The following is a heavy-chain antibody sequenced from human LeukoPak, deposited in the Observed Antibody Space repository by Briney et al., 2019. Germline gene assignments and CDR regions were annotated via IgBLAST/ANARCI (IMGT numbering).Heavy chain of an antibody. J-gene: IGHJ4*02. CDR1: GFTFSSYW. Sequence: GGSLRLSCAASGFTFSSYWMSWVRQAPGKGLEWVANIKQDGSEKYYVDSVKGRFTISRDNANNSLYLQMNSLRAEDTAVYYCARVGYCSSTSCYFDYWGQGTLVTVSS. D-gene: IGHD2-2*01. CDR3: ARVGYCSSTSCYFDY. CDR2: IKQDGSEK. V-gene: IGHV3-7*01.